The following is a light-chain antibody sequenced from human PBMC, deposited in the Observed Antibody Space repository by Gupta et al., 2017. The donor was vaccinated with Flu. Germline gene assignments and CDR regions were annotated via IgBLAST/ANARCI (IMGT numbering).Light chain of an antibody. CDR3: QRSAGTPRT. V-gene: IGKV1-39*01. J-gene: IGKJ1*01. CDR2: AAS. Sequence: DIQMTQSPSSLSASVGDRVTITCRASQSISSYLNWYQQKPGKAPKLLIYAASSLQSGVPSRFSGSGSGTDFTLTIRRLQPEDFATYYCQRSAGTPRTFGPGTKLELQ. CDR1: QSISSY.